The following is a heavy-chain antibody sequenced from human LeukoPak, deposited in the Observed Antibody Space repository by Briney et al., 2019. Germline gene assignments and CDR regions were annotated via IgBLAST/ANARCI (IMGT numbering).Heavy chain of an antibody. Sequence: GGSLRLSCAASGFSFSTYSMNWVRQAPGKGLEWVSSISRNSRYIYYADSMRGRFTISRDNAKNSLYLQMNSLRAEDTAVYYCARERYSSGWLPIDYWGQGTLVTVSS. V-gene: IGHV3-21*01. CDR3: ARERYSSGWLPIDY. J-gene: IGHJ4*02. CDR1: GFSFSTYS. CDR2: ISRNSRYI. D-gene: IGHD6-19*01.